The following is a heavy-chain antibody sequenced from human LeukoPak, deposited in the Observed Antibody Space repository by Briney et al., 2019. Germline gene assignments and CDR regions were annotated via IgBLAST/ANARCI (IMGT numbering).Heavy chain of an antibody. V-gene: IGHV3-21*01. J-gene: IGHJ4*02. D-gene: IGHD6-13*01. CDR3: ARAFLSRYSSTSRPEDDY. CDR2: ISSSSSYI. CDR1: GFTFSSYS. Sequence: GGSLRLSCAASGFTFSSYSMNWVRQAPGKGLEWVSSISSSSSYIYYADSVKGRFTISRDNAENSLYLRMNSLRAEDTAVYYCARAFLSRYSSTSRPEDDYWGQGTLVTVSS.